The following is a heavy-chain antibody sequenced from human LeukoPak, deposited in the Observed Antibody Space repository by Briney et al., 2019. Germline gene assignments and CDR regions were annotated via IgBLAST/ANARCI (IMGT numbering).Heavy chain of an antibody. D-gene: IGHD3-22*01. CDR1: GFTFDDYG. CDR2: INWNGGST. V-gene: IGHV3-20*04. Sequence: PGGSLRLSCAASGFTFDDYGMSWVRQAPGKGLEWVSGINWNGGSTGYADSVKGRFTISRDNAKNSLYLQMNSLRAEDTALYYCARDYYDSSGYYYASYDYWGQGTLVTVSS. J-gene: IGHJ4*02. CDR3: ARDYYDSSGYYYASYDY.